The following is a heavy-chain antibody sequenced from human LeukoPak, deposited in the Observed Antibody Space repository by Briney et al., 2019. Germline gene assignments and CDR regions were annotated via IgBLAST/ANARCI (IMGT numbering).Heavy chain of an antibody. CDR1: GFNLSKHP. CDR3: AKGDCASGSCYFDD. J-gene: IGHJ4*02. Sequence: GGSLRLSCAPSGFNLSKHPMYWVRQPPGKGLEWVSSLSDTGDSRHYADSVKGRFTISRDSARSALYLQMNRLRAEDTAVYYCAKGDCASGSCYFDDWGQGSQVTVSS. CDR2: LSDTGDSR. V-gene: IGHV3-23*01. D-gene: IGHD2-8*01.